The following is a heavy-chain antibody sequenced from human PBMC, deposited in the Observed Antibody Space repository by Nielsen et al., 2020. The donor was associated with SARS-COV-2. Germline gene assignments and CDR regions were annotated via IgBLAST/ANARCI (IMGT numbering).Heavy chain of an antibody. Sequence: GGSLRLSCAASGFTFSSYAMSWVRQAPGKGLEWVANIKQDGSEKYYVDSVKGRFTISRDNAKNSLYLQMNSLRAEDTAVYYCARGLTYYDILTGFYYYYGMDVWGQGTTVTVSS. CDR1: GFTFSSYA. CDR2: IKQDGSEK. V-gene: IGHV3-7*03. D-gene: IGHD3-9*01. J-gene: IGHJ6*02. CDR3: ARGLTYYDILTGFYYYYGMDV.